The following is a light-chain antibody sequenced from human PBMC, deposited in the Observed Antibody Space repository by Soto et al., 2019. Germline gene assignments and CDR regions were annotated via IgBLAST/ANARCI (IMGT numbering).Light chain of an antibody. CDR3: QAWESSRDHTYV. CDR2: YDS. V-gene: IGLV3-21*01. CDR1: NIGSKS. J-gene: IGLJ1*01. Sequence: SYELTQPPSVSVAPGKTARITCEENNIGSKSVHWYQQKPGQAPVLVIYYDSDRPSGISERFSGSNSGSTATLTISRVEAGDEAEYYCQAWESSRDHTYVFGSGTKLTVL.